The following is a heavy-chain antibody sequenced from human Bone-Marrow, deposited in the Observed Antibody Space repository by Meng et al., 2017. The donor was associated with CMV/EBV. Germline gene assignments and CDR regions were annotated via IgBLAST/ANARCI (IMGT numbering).Heavy chain of an antibody. CDR1: GFMFRNYA. Sequence: GSLRLSCTASGFMFRNYAMSWVRQAPGKGLEWVSTMSGSGPGTYYVDSVKGRFIISRDNSRNTLFLQLSGLTAADTAVYYCATGLGIAVAGTLENWFDPWGQGTLVTVSS. CDR3: ATGLGIAVAGTLENWFDP. D-gene: IGHD6-19*01. J-gene: IGHJ5*02. V-gene: IGHV3-23*01. CDR2: MSGSGPGT.